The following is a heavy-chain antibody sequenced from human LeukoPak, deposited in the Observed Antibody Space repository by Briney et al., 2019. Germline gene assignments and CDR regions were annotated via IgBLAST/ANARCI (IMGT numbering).Heavy chain of an antibody. CDR3: ATYRQVLLPFES. V-gene: IGHV3-30*03. J-gene: IGHJ4*02. CDR2: ISYDGSNK. Sequence: PGGSLRLSCAASGFTFSSYGMHWVRPAPGKGLEWVAVISYDGSNKYYADSVKGRFTISRDNSKSTLSLQMNSLRAEDTAIYYCATYRQVLLPFESWGQGTLVTVSS. D-gene: IGHD2-8*02. CDR1: GFTFSSYG.